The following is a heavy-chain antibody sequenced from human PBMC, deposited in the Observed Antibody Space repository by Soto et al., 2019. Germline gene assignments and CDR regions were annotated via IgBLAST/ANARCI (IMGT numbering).Heavy chain of an antibody. V-gene: IGHV4-34*01. Sequence: PSGTLWLTCAVYGGSVIGYYWNWIRQPPGKGLEWIGEINHTGGTHYNPSLKSRVTMSVDTSKNQFSLRLSSVTAADTAIYYCATRITVFGLLIPPFDPWGQGTQVTVSS. CDR2: INHTGGT. J-gene: IGHJ5*02. CDR1: GGSVIGYY. CDR3: ATRITVFGLLIPPFDP. D-gene: IGHD3-3*01.